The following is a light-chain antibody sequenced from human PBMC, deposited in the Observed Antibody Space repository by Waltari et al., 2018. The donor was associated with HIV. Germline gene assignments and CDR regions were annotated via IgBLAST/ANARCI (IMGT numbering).Light chain of an antibody. CDR2: SNN. V-gene: IGLV1-44*01. Sequence: QSVLAQPPSASGTPGQRITISCPGSSSNIRISTFYWYQQLPGTAPKLLIYSNNQRPSGVPDRFSGSKSGTSASLAISGLQSEDEGDYYCAAWDDRLNGPVFGGGTKLTVL. CDR3: AAWDDRLNGPV. J-gene: IGLJ2*01. CDR1: SSNIRIST.